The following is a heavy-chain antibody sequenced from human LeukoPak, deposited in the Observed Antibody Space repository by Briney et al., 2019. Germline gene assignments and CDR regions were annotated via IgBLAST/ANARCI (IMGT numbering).Heavy chain of an antibody. Sequence: ASVKVSCKASGGTFSSYAISWVRQAPGQGLEWMGRIIPILGIPNYAQKFQGRVTITADKSTSTAYMELSSLRSEDTAVYYCARERSASTIPDDTGDAFDIWGQGTMVTVSS. V-gene: IGHV1-69*04. CDR3: ARERSASTIPDDTGDAFDI. D-gene: IGHD5/OR15-5a*01. J-gene: IGHJ3*02. CDR1: GGTFSSYA. CDR2: IIPILGIP.